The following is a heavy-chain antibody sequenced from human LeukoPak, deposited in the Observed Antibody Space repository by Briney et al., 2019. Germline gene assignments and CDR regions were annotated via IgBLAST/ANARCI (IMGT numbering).Heavy chain of an antibody. CDR3: ARGLYCSSTSCYTGDY. Sequence: TGGSLRLSCAASGFTFSNYGMSWVRQAPGKGLEWVSGISDTGGTTHYADSVKGRFTISRDNAKNSLYLQMDSLRAGDTAVYYCARGLYCSSTSCYTGDYWGQGTLVTVSS. D-gene: IGHD2-2*02. J-gene: IGHJ4*02. CDR2: ISDTGGTT. CDR1: GFTFSNYG. V-gene: IGHV3-23*01.